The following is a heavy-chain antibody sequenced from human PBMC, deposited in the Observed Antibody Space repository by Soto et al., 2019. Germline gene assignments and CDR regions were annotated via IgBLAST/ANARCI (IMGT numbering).Heavy chain of an antibody. CDR1: GGTFSSYA. Sequence: SVKVSCKASGGTFSSYAISRVRHAPGQGLEWMGGIIPISDTTNYAQKFQGRVTITADESTSTAYMELSSLRSEDTAVYYCARSQGSSTSLEIYYYYYYGMDVWGQGTTVTVSS. J-gene: IGHJ6*02. D-gene: IGHD2-2*01. V-gene: IGHV1-69*13. CDR3: ARSQGSSTSLEIYYYYYYGMDV. CDR2: IIPISDTT.